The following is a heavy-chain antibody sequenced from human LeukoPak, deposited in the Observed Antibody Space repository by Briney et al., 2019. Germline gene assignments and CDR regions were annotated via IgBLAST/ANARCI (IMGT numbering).Heavy chain of an antibody. CDR1: GGSINTGISYY. CDR3: ARHHHDRGFDY. CDR2: ISYSGTT. Sequence: PSETLSLTCTVSGGSINTGISYYWAWIRQPPGKGLEWIGSISYSGTTYYNLSLKGPGTISVATSKSQFSLRVRSVTAADTALFCWARHHHDRGFDYWGRGTLVTVSS. J-gene: IGHJ4*02. D-gene: IGHD3-9*01. V-gene: IGHV4-39*01.